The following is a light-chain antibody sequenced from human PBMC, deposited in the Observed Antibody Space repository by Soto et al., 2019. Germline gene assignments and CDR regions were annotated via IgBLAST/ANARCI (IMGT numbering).Light chain of an antibody. V-gene: IGKV3-20*01. CDR2: GAS. J-gene: IGKJ1*01. CDR3: QQYGSSPWT. Sequence: EIVLTQSPGTLSLSPGERATLSCRASQSISSSYLAWYQQKPGQAPRVLIYGASFRATGIPDRFSGSGSGTDFTLTISRLEPEDFAVYYCQQYGSSPWTSGQGTKVEIK. CDR1: QSISSSY.